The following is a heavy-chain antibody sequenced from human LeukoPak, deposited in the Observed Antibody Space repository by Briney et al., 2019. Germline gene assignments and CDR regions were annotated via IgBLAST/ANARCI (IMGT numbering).Heavy chain of an antibody. CDR2: ISYDGSNK. Sequence: GGSLRLSCAASGFTFSSYGMHWVRQAPGKGLEWVAVISYDGSNKYYADSVKGRFTISRDNSKNTLYLQMNSLRAEDTAVYYCAKGGTYWELRLQAFDIWGQGTMVTVSS. CDR3: AKGGTYWELRLQAFDI. J-gene: IGHJ3*02. CDR1: GFTFSSYG. V-gene: IGHV3-30*18. D-gene: IGHD1-26*01.